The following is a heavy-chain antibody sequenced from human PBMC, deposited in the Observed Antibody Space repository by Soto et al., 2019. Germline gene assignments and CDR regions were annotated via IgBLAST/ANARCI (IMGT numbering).Heavy chain of an antibody. CDR3: AKPHPLFAS. CDR1: GFTFTSYA. Sequence: GGSLRLACAASGFTFTSYAMSVVRQAPGKGLEWVSGISGGGENTYYAGSVKGRFTISRDNSTDTLYLQMNSLRAEDTAVYYCAKPHPLFASWGQGTLVPVSS. CDR2: ISGGGENT. V-gene: IGHV3-23*01. J-gene: IGHJ4*02.